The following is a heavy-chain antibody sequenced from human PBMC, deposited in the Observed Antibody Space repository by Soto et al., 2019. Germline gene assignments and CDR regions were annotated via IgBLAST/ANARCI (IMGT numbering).Heavy chain of an antibody. CDR1: GFTFNIYD. D-gene: IGHD3-22*01. CDR3: VRDAVSYFYDSSGSRAYGMDV. V-gene: IGHV3-33*01. J-gene: IGHJ6*02. CDR2: NRYDGSNQ. Sequence: PVGSLRLSCAASGFTFNIYDMHWVRQAPGKGLEWVAVNRYDGSNQYYADSVKGRFTISRDNPKNTLYLQINSLRAEDTAVYYCVRDAVSYFYDSSGSRAYGMDVWGQGTTVTVSS.